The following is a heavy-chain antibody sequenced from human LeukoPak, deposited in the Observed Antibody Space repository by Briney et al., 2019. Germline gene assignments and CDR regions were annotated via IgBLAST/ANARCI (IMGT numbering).Heavy chain of an antibody. V-gene: IGHV1-2*02. D-gene: IGHD5-18*01. CDR3: ARDIPPPGYSYGRDAFDI. CDR1: GYTFTGYY. CDR2: INPNSGGT. Sequence: ASVKVSCKASGYTFTGYYMHWVRQAPGQGLEWMGWINPNSGGTNYAQKFQGRVTMTRDTSISTAYMELSRLRSDDTAVYYCARDIPPPGYSYGRDAFDIWGQGTMVTVSS. J-gene: IGHJ3*02.